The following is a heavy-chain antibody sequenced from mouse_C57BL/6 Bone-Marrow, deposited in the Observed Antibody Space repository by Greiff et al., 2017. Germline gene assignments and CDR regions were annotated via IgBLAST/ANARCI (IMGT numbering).Heavy chain of an antibody. D-gene: IGHD2-12*01. Sequence: EVMLVESGGGLVKPGGSLKLSCAASGFTFSSYAMSWVRQTPEKRLEWVATISDGGSYTYYPDNVKGRFTISSANAKNTLYLQMSHLKSEDTSMYYCAREGFTTDYYSMDYWGQGTSVTVSS. J-gene: IGHJ4*01. CDR1: GFTFSSYA. CDR3: AREGFTTDYYSMDY. V-gene: IGHV5-4*01. CDR2: ISDGGSYT.